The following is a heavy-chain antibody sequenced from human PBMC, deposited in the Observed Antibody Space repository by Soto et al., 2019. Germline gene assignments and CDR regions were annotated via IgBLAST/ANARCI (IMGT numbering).Heavy chain of an antibody. D-gene: IGHD5-12*01. CDR1: GGSISGYY. Sequence: KPSETLSLTCTASGGSISGYYWNWIRQPPGKGLEWIGYIYYTGSTNSNPPLKSRVTISVDTSKNQFSLKLRSVTAADTAVYYCARAGRDGYNGLLDYWGQGTLVTVSS. CDR2: IYYTGST. V-gene: IGHV4-59*01. J-gene: IGHJ4*02. CDR3: ARAGRDGYNGLLDY.